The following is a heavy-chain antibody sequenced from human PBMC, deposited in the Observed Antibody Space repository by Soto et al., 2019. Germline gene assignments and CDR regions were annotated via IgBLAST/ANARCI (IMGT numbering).Heavy chain of an antibody. CDR2: IYHSGST. D-gene: IGHD3-10*01. V-gene: IGHV4-4*02. CDR3: ATIMVRGVIGFDY. CDR1: GGSISSSNW. J-gene: IGHJ4*02. Sequence: SETLSLTCAVSGGSISSSNWWSWVRQPPGKGLEWIGEIYHSGSTNYNPSLKSRVTISVDKSKNQFSLKLSSVTAADTAVYYCATIMVRGVIGFDYWGQGTLVTVYS.